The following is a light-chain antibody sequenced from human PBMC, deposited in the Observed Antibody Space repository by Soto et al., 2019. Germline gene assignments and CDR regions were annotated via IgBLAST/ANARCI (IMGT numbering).Light chain of an antibody. CDR1: SSNIGAGYS. CDR3: QSYDSSPSGSV. J-gene: IGLJ2*01. Sequence: QSVLTQPPSVSGAPGQRVTTSCTGSSSNIGAGYSVHWYQQLPGTAPNLLTYGNSNRPSGVPDRFSGSKSGTSASLAITGLQAEDEADYYCQSYDSSPSGSVFGGGTKLTVL. CDR2: GNS. V-gene: IGLV1-40*01.